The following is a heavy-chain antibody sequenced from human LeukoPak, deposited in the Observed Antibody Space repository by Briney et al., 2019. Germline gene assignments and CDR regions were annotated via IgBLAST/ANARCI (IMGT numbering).Heavy chain of an antibody. J-gene: IGHJ3*02. CDR3: AREGARWEPSFSAFDI. CDR2: IYYSGST. D-gene: IGHD1-26*01. V-gene: IGHV4-59*01. Sequence: PSETLSLTCAVSGGSISGYYWSWIRQPPGKGLEWIGYIYYSGSTSYNPSLKSRVTISVDTSKNQFSLKLSSVTAADTAVYYCAREGARWEPSFSAFDIWGQGTMVTVSS. CDR1: GGSISGYY.